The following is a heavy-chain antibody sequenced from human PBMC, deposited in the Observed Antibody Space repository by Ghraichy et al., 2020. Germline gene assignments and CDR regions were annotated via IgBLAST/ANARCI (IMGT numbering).Heavy chain of an antibody. D-gene: IGHD6-13*01. CDR2: ISAYNGNT. CDR3: ARDPPATAAAGTVDY. J-gene: IGHJ4*02. Sequence: ASVKVSCKASGYIFTSYGISWVRQAPGQGLEWMGWISAYNGNTKYAQKLQGRGTMTTDTSTSTAYMELRSLRSDDTAMYYCARDPPATAAAGTVDYWGQGTLVTVSS. CDR1: GYIFTSYG. V-gene: IGHV1-18*04.